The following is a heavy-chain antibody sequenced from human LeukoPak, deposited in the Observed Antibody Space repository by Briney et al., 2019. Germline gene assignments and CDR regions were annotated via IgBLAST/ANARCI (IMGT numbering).Heavy chain of an antibody. D-gene: IGHD3-22*01. CDR1: GGSISSGSYY. CDR3: ARESTYDSSGYYSPPHAFDI. V-gene: IGHV4-61*02. J-gene: IGHJ3*02. CDR2: IYTSGST. Sequence: SQTLSLTCTVSGGSISSGSYYWSWIRQPAGKGLEWIGRIYTSGSTNYNPSLKSRVTISVDTSKNQFSLKLSSVTAADTAVYYCARESTYDSSGYYSPPHAFDIWGLGTMVTVSS.